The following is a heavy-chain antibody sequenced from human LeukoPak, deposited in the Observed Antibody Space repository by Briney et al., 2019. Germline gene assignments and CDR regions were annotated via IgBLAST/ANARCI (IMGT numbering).Heavy chain of an antibody. CDR1: EFSVGSNY. D-gene: IGHD4-17*01. Sequence: GGSLRLSCAASEFSVGSNYMTWVRQAPGKGLEWVSLIYSGGSTYYADSVKGRFTIPRDNSKNTLYLQMNSLRAEDTAVYYCARAPLYGDYFDYWGQGTLVTVSS. V-gene: IGHV3-66*01. CDR3: ARAPLYGDYFDY. J-gene: IGHJ4*02. CDR2: IYSGGST.